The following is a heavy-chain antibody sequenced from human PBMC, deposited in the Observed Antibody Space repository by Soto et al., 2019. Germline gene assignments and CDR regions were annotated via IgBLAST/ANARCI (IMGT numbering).Heavy chain of an antibody. CDR3: ESFPRFCSSTSCDYNYTYGRDV. CDR1: GGSFSGYY. CDR2: INHSGTP. J-gene: IGHJ6*04. V-gene: IGHV4-34*01. Sequence: SETLSLTCAVYGGSFSGYYWSWIRQPPGKGLEWIGEINHSGTPNYNPPLKSRVTISVDTPKNRSPLKWTFVTAADRVVYSCESFPRFCSSTSCDYNYTYGRDVGGKGTMVTASS. D-gene: IGHD2-2*01.